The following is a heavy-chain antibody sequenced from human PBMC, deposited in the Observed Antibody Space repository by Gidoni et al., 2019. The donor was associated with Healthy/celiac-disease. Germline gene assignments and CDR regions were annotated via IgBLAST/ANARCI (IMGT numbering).Heavy chain of an antibody. CDR3: ARDPTGGGSGSYYYYYYGMDV. V-gene: IGHV6-1*01. J-gene: IGHJ6*02. CDR1: GDSVSSNSAA. Sequence: QVQLQQSGPGLVKPSQTLSLTCAISGDSVSSNSAAWNWIRQSPSRGLEWLGRTYYRSKWYNDYAVSVKSRITINPDTSTNQFSLQLNSVTPEDTAVYYCARDPTGGGSGSYYYYYYGMDVWGQGTTVTVSS. CDR2: TYYRSKWYN. D-gene: IGHD3-10*01.